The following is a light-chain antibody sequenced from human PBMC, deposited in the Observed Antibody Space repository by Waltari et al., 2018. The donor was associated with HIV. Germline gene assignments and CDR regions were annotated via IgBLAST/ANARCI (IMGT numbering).Light chain of an antibody. V-gene: IGKV3-20*01. Sequence: EIVLTQSPGTLSLSPGERVTLSCRASERIDTTFLAWYQQKRGQAPRLLIFGASRRATGIPDRFSGSGSGTDFTLTIDRLDPEDFAVYYCQQYNNWPTFGGGTKVEIK. J-gene: IGKJ4*01. CDR1: ERIDTTF. CDR2: GAS. CDR3: QQYNNWPT.